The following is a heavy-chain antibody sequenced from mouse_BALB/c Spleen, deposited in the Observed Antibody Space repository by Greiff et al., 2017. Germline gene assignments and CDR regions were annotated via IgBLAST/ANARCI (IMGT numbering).Heavy chain of an antibody. Sequence: QVQLKESGPGILQPSQTLSLTCSFSGFSLSTSGMGVSWIRQPSGKGLEWLAHIYWDDDKRYNPSLKSRLTISKDTSSNQVFLKITSVDTADTATYYCARIYDGYFYAMDYWGQGTSVTVSS. CDR1: GFSLSTSGMG. J-gene: IGHJ4*01. D-gene: IGHD2-3*01. CDR2: IYWDDDK. V-gene: IGHV8-12*01. CDR3: ARIYDGYFYAMDY.